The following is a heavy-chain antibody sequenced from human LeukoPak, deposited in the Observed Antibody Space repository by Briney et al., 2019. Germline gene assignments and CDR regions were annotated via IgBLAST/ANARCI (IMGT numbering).Heavy chain of an antibody. V-gene: IGHV3-21*01. CDR3: ARVAIAAAGTYYYYYMDV. CDR1: GFTFSSYS. Sequence: GGSLRLSCAASGFTFSSYSMNWVRQAPGKGLEWVSSISSSSSYIYYADSVKGRFTISRDNAKNSLYLQMNSLRAEDTAVYYCARVAIAAAGTYYYYYMDVWGKGTTVTVSS. D-gene: IGHD6-13*01. J-gene: IGHJ6*03. CDR2: ISSSSSYI.